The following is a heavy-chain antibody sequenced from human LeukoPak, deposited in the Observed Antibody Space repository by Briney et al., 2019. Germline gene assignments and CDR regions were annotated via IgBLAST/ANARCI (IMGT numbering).Heavy chain of an antibody. CDR1: GFTFSSYA. Sequence: TGGSLRLSCAASGFTFSSYAMSWVRQAPGKGLEWVSAISGSGGSTYYADSVKGRFTISRDNSKNTLYLQMNSLRAEDTAVYYCAKHIVVVTATDAFDIWGQGTMVTVSS. CDR2: ISGSGGST. J-gene: IGHJ3*02. D-gene: IGHD2-21*02. V-gene: IGHV3-23*01. CDR3: AKHIVVVTATDAFDI.